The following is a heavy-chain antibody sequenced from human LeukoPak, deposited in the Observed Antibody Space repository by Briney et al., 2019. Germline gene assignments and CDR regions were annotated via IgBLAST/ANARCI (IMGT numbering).Heavy chain of an antibody. Sequence: PSETLSLTCTVSGGSISNYYWSWIRQPPGKGLEWIGYIYYSGSTNYNPSLKSRVTISVDTSKNQFSLKLSSVTAADTAVYYCARDYFAYSGSYRHFYGMDVWGQGTTVTVSS. J-gene: IGHJ6*02. CDR3: ARDYFAYSGSYRHFYGMDV. CDR2: IYYSGST. V-gene: IGHV4-59*01. CDR1: GGSISNYY. D-gene: IGHD1-26*01.